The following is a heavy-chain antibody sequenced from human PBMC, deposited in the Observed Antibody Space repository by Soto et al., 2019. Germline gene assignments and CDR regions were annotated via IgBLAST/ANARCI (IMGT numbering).Heavy chain of an antibody. CDR1: GFSLSNARMG. J-gene: IGHJ4*02. V-gene: IGHV2-26*01. Sequence: QVTLKESGPVLVKPTETLTLTCTVSGFSLSNARMGVSWIRQPPGKALEWLAHIFSNDEKSYSTSLKSRLTIPNDTSKSHVVHTMTNTDPVDTATYHCARIPIQRWLQPPQYYFDYWGQGTLVTVSS. CDR2: IFSNDEK. CDR3: ARIPIQRWLQPPQYYFDY. D-gene: IGHD5-12*01.